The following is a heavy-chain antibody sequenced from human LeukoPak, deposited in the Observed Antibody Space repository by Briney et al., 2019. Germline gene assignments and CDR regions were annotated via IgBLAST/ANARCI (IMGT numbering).Heavy chain of an antibody. Sequence: PGGSLRLSCAASGFTFDDYGMSWIRQAPGKGLEWVSGINWNGGSTGYADSVKGRFTISRDNAKNSLYLQMNSLRAEDTALYYCARDIPTQQLVLRSVGDYYYYYMDVWGKGTTVTVSS. CDR1: GFTFDDYG. D-gene: IGHD6-13*01. CDR2: INWNGGST. CDR3: ARDIPTQQLVLRSVGDYYYYYMDV. V-gene: IGHV3-20*04. J-gene: IGHJ6*03.